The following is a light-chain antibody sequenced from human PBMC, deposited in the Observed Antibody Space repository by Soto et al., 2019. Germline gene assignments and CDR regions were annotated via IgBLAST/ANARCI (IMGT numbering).Light chain of an antibody. CDR1: QSVSSY. CDR3: HHYNNWPPWT. CDR2: GAS. Sequence: EIVLTQSPATLSLSPGERATLSCRASQSVSSYLAWFQQKPGQVPRLVIYGASTRASGIPARFSGSGSGTEFTLTISSLQSEDFGVYYCHHYNNWPPWTFGQGTKVDIK. J-gene: IGKJ1*01. V-gene: IGKV3-15*01.